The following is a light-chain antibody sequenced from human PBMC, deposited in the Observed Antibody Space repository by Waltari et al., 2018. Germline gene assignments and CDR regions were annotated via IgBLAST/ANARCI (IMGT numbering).Light chain of an antibody. J-gene: IGLJ3*02. CDR1: SLRRYY. CDR2: GHD. CDR3: LSRDSSSTRV. V-gene: IGLV3-19*01. Sequence: SSELTQDPAVSVALGQTVRITCQGDSLRRYYASWYQQRPGQAPFLVLYGHDNRPSGIPDRFDGSTSGNTASLTITRAQAEDAGVYYCLSRDSSSTRVFGGGTTLTV.